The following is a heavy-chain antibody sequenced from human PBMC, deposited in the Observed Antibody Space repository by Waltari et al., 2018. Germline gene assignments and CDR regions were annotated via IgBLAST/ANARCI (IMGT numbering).Heavy chain of an antibody. CDR1: GYSISSGYY. CDR2: IYHSGST. CDR3: ASTLSQESTGYDY. D-gene: IGHD2-2*01. V-gene: IGHV4-38-2*01. J-gene: IGHJ4*02. Sequence: QVQLQESGPGLVKPSETLSLTCAVSGYSISSGYYWGWIRQPPGKGLEWIGSIYHSGSTYYNPSLKSRVTISVDKSKNQFSLKLSSVTAADTAVYYCASTLSQESTGYDYWGQGTLVTVSS.